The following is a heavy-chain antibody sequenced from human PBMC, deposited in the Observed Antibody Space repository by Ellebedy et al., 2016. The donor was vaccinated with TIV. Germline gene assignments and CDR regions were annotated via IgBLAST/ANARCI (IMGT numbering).Heavy chain of an antibody. J-gene: IGHJ4*02. CDR1: GFTVSNNY. Sequence: GGSLRLXXAASGFTVSNNYMSWVRQAPGKGLEWVSLIYSAGTKSYADPVKGRFTISRDNSKNTVYLQMNSLRAEDTAVYYCAGGPSRGYWGQGTLVTVSS. D-gene: IGHD3-10*01. V-gene: IGHV3-53*01. CDR3: AGGPSRGY. CDR2: IYSAGTK.